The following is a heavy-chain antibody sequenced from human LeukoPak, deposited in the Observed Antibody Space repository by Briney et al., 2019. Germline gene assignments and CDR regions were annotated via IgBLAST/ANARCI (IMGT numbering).Heavy chain of an antibody. V-gene: IGHV4-59*10. CDR1: GGSFSGYY. Sequence: SETLSLTCAVYGGSFSGYYWSWIRQPPGKGLEWIGRIYTSGSTNYNPSLKSRVTMSVDTSKNQFSLKLSSVTAADTAVYYCARVQRGYSGYETFDYWGQGTLVTVSS. J-gene: IGHJ4*02. CDR2: IYTSGST. D-gene: IGHD5-12*01. CDR3: ARVQRGYSGYETFDY.